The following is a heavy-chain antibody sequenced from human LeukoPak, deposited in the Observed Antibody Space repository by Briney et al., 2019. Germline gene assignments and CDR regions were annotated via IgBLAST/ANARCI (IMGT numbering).Heavy chain of an antibody. CDR1: GGSFSGYY. CDR3: ARWVWPGGFDY. D-gene: IGHD2-21*01. J-gene: IGHJ4*02. Sequence: SETLSLTCAVYGGSFSGYYWSWIRQPPGKGLEWIGEINHSGSTNYNPSLQSRVTISVDTSKNQFSLKLGSVTAADTAVYYCARWVWPGGFDYWGQGTLVTVSS. V-gene: IGHV4-34*01. CDR2: INHSGST.